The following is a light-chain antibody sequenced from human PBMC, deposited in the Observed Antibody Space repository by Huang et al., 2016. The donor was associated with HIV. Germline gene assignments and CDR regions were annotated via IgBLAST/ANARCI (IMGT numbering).Light chain of an antibody. J-gene: IGKJ4*01. V-gene: IGKV3-11*01. CDR1: QSIGTY. CDR3: QQRRSWPLS. CDR2: DGS. Sequence: EVVLTQSPPTLSLFPGETAILSCRASQSIGTYVAWYQQRPGQGPRLLIYDGSNRAAGVPERISGAGSGTTFTLTISGLESDDFGVYYCQQRRSWPLSFGGGTKVEV.